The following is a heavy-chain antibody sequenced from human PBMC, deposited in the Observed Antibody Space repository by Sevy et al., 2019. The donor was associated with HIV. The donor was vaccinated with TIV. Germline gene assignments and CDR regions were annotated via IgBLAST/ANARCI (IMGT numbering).Heavy chain of an antibody. CDR1: GYTFTYRY. J-gene: IGHJ3*02. D-gene: IGHD5-12*01. CDR3: AQWVPQEAFDI. CDR2: ITPFNGNT. Sequence: ASVKVSCKASGYTFTYRYLHWVRQAPGQALEWMGWITPFNGNTNYAQKFQDRVTITRDRSMSTAYMELSSLRSEDTAMYYCAQWVPQEAFDIWGQGTMVTGSS. V-gene: IGHV1-45*02.